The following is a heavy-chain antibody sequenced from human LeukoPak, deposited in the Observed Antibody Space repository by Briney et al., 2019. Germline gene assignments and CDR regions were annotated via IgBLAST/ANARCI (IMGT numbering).Heavy chain of an antibody. J-gene: IGHJ4*02. CDR2: INWNGGST. CDR3: AREWNYGSGSDY. V-gene: IGHV3-20*04. Sequence: GGSLRLSCAASGFTFDDYAMHWVRQAPGKGLEWVSGINWNGGSTGYADSVKGRFTISRDNAKNSLYLQMNSLRAEDTALYYCAREWNYGSGSDYWGQGTLVTVSS. D-gene: IGHD3-10*01. CDR1: GFTFDDYA.